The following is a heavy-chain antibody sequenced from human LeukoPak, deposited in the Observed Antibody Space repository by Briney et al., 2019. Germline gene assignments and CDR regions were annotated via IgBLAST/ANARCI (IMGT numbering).Heavy chain of an antibody. Sequence: GGSLRLSCAASGFTFNDYWMTWVRQAPGKGLEWVANIKPDGSENYYVDSVKGRFTISRDNAKNSLYLQMNSLRAEDTAVYYCARDAPMGSVTSGPGGWFDPWGQGTLVTVSS. D-gene: IGHD3-10*01. V-gene: IGHV3-7*05. CDR1: GFTFNDYW. J-gene: IGHJ5*02. CDR3: ARDAPMGSVTSGPGGWFDP. CDR2: IKPDGSEN.